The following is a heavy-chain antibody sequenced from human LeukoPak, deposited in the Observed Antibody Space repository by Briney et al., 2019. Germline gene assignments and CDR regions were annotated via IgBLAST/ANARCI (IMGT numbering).Heavy chain of an antibody. D-gene: IGHD2-15*01. Sequence: GGSLRLSCAASGFTFSNAWMSWVRQAPGKGLEWVGRIKSKTDGGTTDYAAPVKGRFTISRDDSKNTLYLQMNSLKTEDTAVYYCTMNIVVVVAATRSRFDPWGQGTLVTVSS. V-gene: IGHV3-15*01. J-gene: IGHJ5*02. CDR2: IKSKTDGGTT. CDR1: GFTFSNAW. CDR3: TMNIVVVVAATRSRFDP.